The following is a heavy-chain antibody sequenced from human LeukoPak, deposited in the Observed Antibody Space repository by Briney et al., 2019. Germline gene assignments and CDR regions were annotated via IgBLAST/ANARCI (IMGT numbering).Heavy chain of an antibody. D-gene: IGHD1-26*01. CDR3: ARDHRVGATTNAFDI. Sequence: SVKVSCKASGGTFSSYAISWVRQAPGQELEWMGRIIPILGIANYAQKFQGRVTITADKSTSTAYMELSSLRSEDTAVYYCARDHRVGATTNAFDIWGQGTMVTVSS. V-gene: IGHV1-69*04. CDR1: GGTFSSYA. CDR2: IIPILGIA. J-gene: IGHJ3*02.